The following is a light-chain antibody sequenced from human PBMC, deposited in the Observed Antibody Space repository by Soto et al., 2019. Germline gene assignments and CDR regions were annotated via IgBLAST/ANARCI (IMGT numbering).Light chain of an antibody. Sequence: EIVLTQSPATLSSFPGDRVTLSCRASQYINTRLAWYQHRPGQSPRLLIYQTSLRAAGIPARFSGSGSGTDFTLTISRLEPEDFAVYYCQQYGSSPWTFGQGTKV. CDR2: QTS. CDR3: QQYGSSPWT. CDR1: QYINTR. V-gene: IGKV3-20*01. J-gene: IGKJ1*01.